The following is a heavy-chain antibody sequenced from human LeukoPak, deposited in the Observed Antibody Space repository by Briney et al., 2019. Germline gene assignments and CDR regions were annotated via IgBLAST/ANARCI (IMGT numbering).Heavy chain of an antibody. V-gene: IGHV4-4*07. CDR3: ARVGSSVVAVAQTQPTLLYYYYMDV. Sequence: NASETLSLTCTVSGGSISSYYWSWIRQPAGKGLEWIGRIYTSGSTNYNPSLKSRVTMSVDTSKNQFSLKLSSVTAADTAVYYCARVGSSVVAVAQTQPTLLYYYYMDVWGKGTTVTVSS. J-gene: IGHJ6*03. D-gene: IGHD6-19*01. CDR1: GGSISSYY. CDR2: IYTSGST.